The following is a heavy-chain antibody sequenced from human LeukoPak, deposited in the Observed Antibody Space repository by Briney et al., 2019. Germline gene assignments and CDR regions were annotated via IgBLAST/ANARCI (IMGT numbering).Heavy chain of an antibody. Sequence: GGSLRLSCAPSGFTFSDHYMDWVGQAPGKAREWVGRTRNKANSYSTAYAASVKGRFTISRDDSKNPLYLQMNSLTTEDTAVYYCARVPRTVATYDYWGQGTLVTVSS. CDR3: ARVPRTVATYDY. CDR1: GFTFSDHY. V-gene: IGHV3-72*01. J-gene: IGHJ4*02. CDR2: TRNKANSYST. D-gene: IGHD4-23*01.